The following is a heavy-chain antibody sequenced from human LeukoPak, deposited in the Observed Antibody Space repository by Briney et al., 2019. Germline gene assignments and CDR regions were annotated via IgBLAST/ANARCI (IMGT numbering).Heavy chain of an antibody. CDR3: ASQSYGSSVAY. J-gene: IGHJ4*02. D-gene: IGHD6-13*01. V-gene: IGHV4-30-2*02. CDR2: IYHSGST. CDR1: RDSISSGDYY. Sequence: SETLSLTCTVSRDSISSGDYYWSWIRQPPGMGLEWIAYIYHSGSTSYNPSLKSRVTISVDTSKNQFSLKLSSVTAADTAVYYCASQSYGSSVAYWGQGTLVTVSS.